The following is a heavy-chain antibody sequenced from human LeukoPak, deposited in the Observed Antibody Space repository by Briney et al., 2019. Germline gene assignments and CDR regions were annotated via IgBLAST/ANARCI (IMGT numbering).Heavy chain of an antibody. Sequence: GQSLKISCKESGNTFTTSLIVWVRLMPRKGLEWMGIIYPGVSDTKYSPSFQGQVTISADKSINTAYLQWSSLKASDTAIYYCARPKYSSSLAFDYWGQGTPVTVSS. CDR2: IYPGVSDT. CDR3: ARPKYSSSLAFDY. V-gene: IGHV5-51*01. J-gene: IGHJ4*02. D-gene: IGHD6-6*01. CDR1: GNTFTTSL.